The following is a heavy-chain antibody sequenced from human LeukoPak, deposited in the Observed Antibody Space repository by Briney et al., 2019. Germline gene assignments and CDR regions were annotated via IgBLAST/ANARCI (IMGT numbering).Heavy chain of an antibody. CDR2: INPNSGGT. CDR1: GYTFTGYY. Sequence: ASVKVSCKASGYTFTGYYMHWVRQAPGQGLEWMGWINPNSGGTNYAQKFQGRVTMTRDTSISTAYMELSRLRSDDTAVYYCARDKWLDVAGVDPWGQGTLVTVSS. J-gene: IGHJ5*02. V-gene: IGHV1-2*02. CDR3: ARDKWLDVAGVDP. D-gene: IGHD6-19*01.